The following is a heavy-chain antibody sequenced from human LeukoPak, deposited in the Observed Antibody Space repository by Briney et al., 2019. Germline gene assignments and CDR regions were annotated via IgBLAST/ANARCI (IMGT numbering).Heavy chain of an antibody. CDR2: ISWNSGSI. D-gene: IGHD3-10*01. CDR1: GFTFYIDN. V-gene: IGHV3-9*01. CDR3: AKDGPITAGAFDI. Sequence: GGSLRLSCTASGFTFYIDNFNGGRQGPGEGLEWVSGISWNSGSIGYADSVKGRFTISRDNAKNSLYLPMNSLRAEDTALYYCAKDGPITAGAFDIWGQGTMVTVSS. J-gene: IGHJ3*02.